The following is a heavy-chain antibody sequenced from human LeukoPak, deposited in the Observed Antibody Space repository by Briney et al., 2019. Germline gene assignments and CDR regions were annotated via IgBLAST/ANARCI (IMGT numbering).Heavy chain of an antibody. CDR3: ARPTYCSVTTCTGAMDV. D-gene: IGHD2-15*01. V-gene: IGHV4-34*01. CDR2: IDEIGRT. CDR1: GESLSHYY. J-gene: IGHJ6*01. Sequence: QASETLSLTCAVYGESLSHYYWNWIRRSPGKGLEWIGEIDEIGRTNYNPSLKSRATISVDRSKNQFSLKLKSVTAADTAVYYCARPTYCSVTTCTGAMDVWGQGTTVTVSS.